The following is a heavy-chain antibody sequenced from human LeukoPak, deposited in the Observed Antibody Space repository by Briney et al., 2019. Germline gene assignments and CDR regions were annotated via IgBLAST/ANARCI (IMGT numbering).Heavy chain of an antibody. D-gene: IGHD1-26*01. Sequence: GGSLRLSCAASGFTFSSYAMSWVRQAPGKGLEWVGRIKSKTDDGTTDYAAPGKGRFTLSRDDSKNTLFLQMNSLKIEDTAVYYCTTMAGIVGAKYFDYWGQGILVTVSS. J-gene: IGHJ4*02. CDR2: IKSKTDDGTT. CDR1: GFTFSSYA. CDR3: TTMAGIVGAKYFDY. V-gene: IGHV3-15*01.